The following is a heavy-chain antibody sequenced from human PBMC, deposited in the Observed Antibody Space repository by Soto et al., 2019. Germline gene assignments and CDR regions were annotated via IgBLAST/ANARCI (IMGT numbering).Heavy chain of an antibody. D-gene: IGHD2-21*01. V-gene: IGHV1-69*13. CDR1: GGTFSSNA. J-gene: IGHJ6*03. CDR2: IIPILGAP. Sequence: SVKVSCKASGGTFSSNAIRWVRQAPGQGLEWLGAIIPILGAPKYAQKFQGRVTITADESTSTVIMELSSLRSEDTAVYYCARDKDVAIVPAAEFYYPYDMDVWG. CDR3: ARDKDVAIVPAAEFYYPYDMDV.